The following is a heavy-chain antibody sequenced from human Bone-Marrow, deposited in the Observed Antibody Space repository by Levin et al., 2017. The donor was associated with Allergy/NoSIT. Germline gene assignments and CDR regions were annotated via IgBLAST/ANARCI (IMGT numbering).Heavy chain of an antibody. CDR3: GRDRAAVDI. D-gene: IGHD2-15*01. Sequence: GESLKISCAASGFSFSDYAMNWVRQAPGKGLEWLSYISGDSSIVYYADSVKGRFTVSRDEAKKSLYLQMNSLRDEDTAVYYCGRDRAAVDIWGQGIVVIVSP. V-gene: IGHV3-48*02. J-gene: IGHJ4*02. CDR2: ISGDSSIV. CDR1: GFSFSDYA.